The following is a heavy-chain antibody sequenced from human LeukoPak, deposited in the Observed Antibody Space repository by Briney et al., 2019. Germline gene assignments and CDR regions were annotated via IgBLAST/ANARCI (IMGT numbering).Heavy chain of an antibody. J-gene: IGHJ6*03. CDR1: GVSISSDY. CDR2: IYYTGST. CDR3: ARIYGSYYYMDV. V-gene: IGHV4-59*01. D-gene: IGHD4-17*01. Sequence: SETLSLTCTVSGVSISSDYWSWIRQPPGKGLEWIGYIYYTGSTNYNPSLKSRLTISVDTSKNQFSLRLTSETAADTAVYYCARIYGSYYYMDVWGKGTTVTISS.